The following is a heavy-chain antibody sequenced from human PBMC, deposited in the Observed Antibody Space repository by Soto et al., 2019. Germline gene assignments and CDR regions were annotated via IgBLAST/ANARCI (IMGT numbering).Heavy chain of an antibody. CDR1: GFTFNFFA. J-gene: IGHJ3*02. CDR2: VSKDGSNT. D-gene: IGHD1-26*01. V-gene: IGHV3-30-3*01. Sequence: QVQLVESGGGVVQPGRSLRLSCAASGFTFNFFAMHWVRQAPGKGLEWVAAVSKDGSNTYYADSVKGRFTISRDNPKNTQYLQMNSLRLEDTAVYYCARDIWWEPGVDAFHIWGQGTMVTVSP. CDR3: ARDIWWEPGVDAFHI.